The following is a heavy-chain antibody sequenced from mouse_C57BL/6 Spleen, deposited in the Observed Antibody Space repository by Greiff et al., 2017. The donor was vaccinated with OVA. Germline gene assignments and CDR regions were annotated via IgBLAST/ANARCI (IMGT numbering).Heavy chain of an antibody. Sequence: EVQGVESGGGLVKPGGSLKLSCAASGFTFSDSGMHWVRQAPEKGLEWVAYISSGSSTIYYADTVKGRFTISRDNAKNTLFLQMTSLRSEDTAMYYCARGVYDLAWFAYWGQGTLVTVSA. CDR2: ISSGSSTI. J-gene: IGHJ3*01. V-gene: IGHV5-17*01. CDR1: GFTFSDSG. CDR3: ARGVYDLAWFAY. D-gene: IGHD2-3*01.